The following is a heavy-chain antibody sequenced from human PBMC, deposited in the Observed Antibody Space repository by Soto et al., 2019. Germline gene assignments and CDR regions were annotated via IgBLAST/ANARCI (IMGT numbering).Heavy chain of an antibody. Sequence: QVQLQESGPGLVKPSETLSLTCTVSGGSISSYYWSWIRQPPGKGLEWIGYIYYSGSTNYNPSLKSRVTISVDTSKNQFSLKLSSVTAADTAVYYCARVPYYYDSSGYRPPLYNWFEPWGQGTLVTVSS. CDR3: ARVPYYYDSSGYRPPLYNWFEP. J-gene: IGHJ5*02. D-gene: IGHD3-22*01. CDR1: GGSISSYY. CDR2: IYYSGST. V-gene: IGHV4-59*01.